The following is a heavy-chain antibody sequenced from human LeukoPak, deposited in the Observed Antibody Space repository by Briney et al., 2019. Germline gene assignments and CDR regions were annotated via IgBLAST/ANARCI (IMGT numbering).Heavy chain of an antibody. CDR2: ISTSGSTI. CDR1: GFTFSSYE. J-gene: IGHJ4*02. V-gene: IGHV3-48*03. Sequence: HPGGSLRLSCAASGFTFSSYELNWVRQAPGKGLEWISYISTSGSTIYYADSVKGRFTISRDNAKNSLYLQMNSLRAEDTAVYYCARAGYYFDCWGQGTLVTVSS. D-gene: IGHD2-15*01. CDR3: ARAGYYFDC.